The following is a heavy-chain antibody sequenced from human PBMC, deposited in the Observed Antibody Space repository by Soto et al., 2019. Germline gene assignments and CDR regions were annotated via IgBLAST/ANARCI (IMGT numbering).Heavy chain of an antibody. V-gene: IGHV4-34*01. D-gene: IGHD3-22*01. Sequence: TLSLTCAVYGGAFTDYYWTRIRQSPEKGLEWIGEINLNGYTKYSPSLQSRVTLSVDTTRKQVSLRLKSVTAADSAVYYCARGAWDNSAYYFFDHWGQGTRVTVSS. CDR2: INLNGYT. CDR1: GGAFTDYY. J-gene: IGHJ4*02. CDR3: ARGAWDNSAYYFFDH.